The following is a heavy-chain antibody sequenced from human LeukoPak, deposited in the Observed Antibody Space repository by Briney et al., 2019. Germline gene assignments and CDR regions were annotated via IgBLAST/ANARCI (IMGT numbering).Heavy chain of an antibody. D-gene: IGHD4-17*01. J-gene: IGHJ4*02. CDR3: ARGGRYGDLPHFDY. CDR1: GFTFSSYA. Sequence: PGRSLRLSCAASGFTFSSYAMHWVRQAPGKGLEWVAVISYDGSNKYYADSVKGRFTISRDNSKNTLYLQMNSLGAEDTAVYYCARGGRYGDLPHFDYWGQGTLVTVSS. CDR2: ISYDGSNK. V-gene: IGHV3-30*01.